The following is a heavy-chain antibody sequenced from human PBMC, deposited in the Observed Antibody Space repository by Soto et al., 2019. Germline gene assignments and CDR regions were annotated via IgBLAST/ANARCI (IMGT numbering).Heavy chain of an antibody. J-gene: IGHJ4*02. CDR3: ATHRSYDITEIDY. Sequence: LRLSCAASGFTFSSYAMHWVRQAPGKGLEWVAVISYDGSNKYYADSVKGRFTISRDNSKNTLYLQMNSLRAEDTAVYYCATHRSYDITEIDYWGQGTLVTVSS. D-gene: IGHD2-8*01. V-gene: IGHV3-30-3*01. CDR1: GFTFSSYA. CDR2: ISYDGSNK.